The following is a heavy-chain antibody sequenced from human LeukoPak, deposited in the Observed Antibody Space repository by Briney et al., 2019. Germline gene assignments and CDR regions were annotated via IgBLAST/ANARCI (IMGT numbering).Heavy chain of an antibody. Sequence: GGSLRLSCAASGFTFSSYAMNWVRQAPGKGLEWVSAISGSGGSTYYADSVKGRFTISRDNSKNTLYLQMNSLRAEDTAVYYCAKTRGLLWFGELLDWGQGTLVTVSS. CDR2: ISGSGGST. D-gene: IGHD3-10*01. CDR1: GFTFSSYA. J-gene: IGHJ4*02. CDR3: AKTRGLLWFGELLD. V-gene: IGHV3-23*01.